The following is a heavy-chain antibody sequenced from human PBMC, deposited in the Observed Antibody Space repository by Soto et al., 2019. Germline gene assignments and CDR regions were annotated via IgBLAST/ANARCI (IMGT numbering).Heavy chain of an antibody. CDR2: IKRKIDDGTT. D-gene: IGHD2-2*01. CDR1: GFTFTNVW. J-gene: IGHJ3*02. CDR3: TTDHYCSSTTCPGAFDM. Sequence: ELQLVESGGGLVEPGGSLRLSCAASGFTFTNVWMTWVRQAPGKGLEWVGRIKRKIDDGTTDYAAPVKGRFTISRDDSKSTLYLQMNSLKTEDTAVYYCTTDHYCSSTTCPGAFDMWGQGTMVTVSS. V-gene: IGHV3-15*01.